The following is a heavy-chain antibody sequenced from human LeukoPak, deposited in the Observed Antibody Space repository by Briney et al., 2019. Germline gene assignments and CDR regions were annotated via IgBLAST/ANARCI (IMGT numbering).Heavy chain of an antibody. CDR3: ARFDSGWQALDY. J-gene: IGHJ4*02. D-gene: IGHD6-19*01. CDR2: ISWNSGSI. V-gene: IGHV3-9*01. CDR1: GFTFEDFA. Sequence: GRSLRLSCVVSGFTFEDFAMHWVRQAPGKGLEWVSGISWNSGSIVYADSVKGRFTISRDNAKNSLSLQMNSLSTEDTALYYCARFDSGWQALDYWGQGTLVTVSS.